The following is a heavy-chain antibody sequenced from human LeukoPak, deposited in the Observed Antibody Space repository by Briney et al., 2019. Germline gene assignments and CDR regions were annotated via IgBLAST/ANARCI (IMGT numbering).Heavy chain of an antibody. Sequence: GGSLRLSCAASGFTFSSYDMNWVRQAPGKGLEWVSYISSSSYIYYADSVKGRFTISRDNAKNSLYLQMNSLRAEDTAVYYCARVDAFDLWGQGTMVTVSS. V-gene: IGHV3-21*01. CDR2: ISSSSYI. CDR1: GFTFSSYD. CDR3: ARVDAFDL. J-gene: IGHJ3*01.